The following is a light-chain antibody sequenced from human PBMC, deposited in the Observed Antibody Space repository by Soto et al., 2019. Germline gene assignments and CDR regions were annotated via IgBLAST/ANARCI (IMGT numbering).Light chain of an antibody. CDR3: QQYKNWPPLT. Sequence: EIVMTQSPATLSVSPGERATLSCRASQSVSYNLAWYQQKPGQGPRLLIYGAFTRATGIPARFSGSGSGTESTLNISSLQSEDFGVYYCQQYKNWPPLTFGGGTKVEIK. CDR2: GAF. CDR1: QSVSYN. J-gene: IGKJ4*01. V-gene: IGKV3-15*01.